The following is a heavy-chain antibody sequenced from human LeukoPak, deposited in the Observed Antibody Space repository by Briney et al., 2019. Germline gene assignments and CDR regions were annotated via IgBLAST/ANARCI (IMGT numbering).Heavy chain of an antibody. J-gene: IGHJ5*02. V-gene: IGHV4-30-4*01. CDR3: ARPYYYDSRIDP. D-gene: IGHD3-22*01. Sequence: SETLSLTCTVSGGSISSGDYYWSWIRQPPGEGLEWIAYMYYSGSTYYNPSLKSRATMSADTSKNQLSLKLSSVTAADTAVYYCARPYYYDSRIDPWGQGILVTVSS. CDR2: MYYSGST. CDR1: GGSISSGDYY.